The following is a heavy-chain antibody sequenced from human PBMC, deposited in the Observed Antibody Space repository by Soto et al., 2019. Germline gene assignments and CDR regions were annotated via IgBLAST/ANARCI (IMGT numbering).Heavy chain of an antibody. Sequence: EVQLVESGGGLVQPGGSLRLSCAASGFTFSTYSMNWVRQAPGKGLEWVSYISSGSSTIYYADSVKGRFAISRDNAKNSLYLQMNSLRAEDTAVYYCARAIVVAGGEDYWGQGTLVTVSS. D-gene: IGHD6-19*01. V-gene: IGHV3-48*01. CDR1: GFTFSTYS. CDR2: ISSGSSTI. CDR3: ARAIVVAGGEDY. J-gene: IGHJ4*02.